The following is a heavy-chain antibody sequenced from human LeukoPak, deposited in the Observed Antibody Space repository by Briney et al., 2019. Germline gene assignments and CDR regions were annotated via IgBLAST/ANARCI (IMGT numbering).Heavy chain of an antibody. CDR3: ARENIVVIPAAIRYFDY. CDR2: IIPIFGTA. Sequence: SVKVSCKASGGTFSSYAISWVRQAPGQGLEWMGGIIPIFGTANYAQKFQGRVTITTDESTSTAYMELSSLRSEDTAVYYCARENIVVIPAAIRYFDYWGQGTLVTVSS. J-gene: IGHJ4*02. D-gene: IGHD2-2*01. CDR1: GGTFSSYA. V-gene: IGHV1-69*05.